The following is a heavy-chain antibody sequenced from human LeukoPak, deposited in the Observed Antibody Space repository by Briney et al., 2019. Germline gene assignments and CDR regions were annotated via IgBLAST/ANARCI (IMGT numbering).Heavy chain of an antibody. CDR2: IHYSGST. Sequence: PSETLSLTCTVSGASISSYYWSWIRQHLGKGLQWIGYIHYSGSTNYNPSLKSRVTISVDTSKNQFSLKLSSVTAADTAVYYCARHDYGATRDYWGQGTLVTVSS. CDR1: GASISSYY. CDR3: ARHDYGATRDY. D-gene: IGHD4-17*01. J-gene: IGHJ4*02. V-gene: IGHV4-59*01.